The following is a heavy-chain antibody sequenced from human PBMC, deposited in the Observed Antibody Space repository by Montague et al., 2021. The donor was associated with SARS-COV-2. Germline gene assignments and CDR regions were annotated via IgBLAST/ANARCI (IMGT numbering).Heavy chain of an antibody. CDR2: IYYSGST. CDR3: SGEWTPLEMATIDYYGMDV. D-gene: IGHD5-24*01. J-gene: IGHJ6*02. Sequence: SETLSLTCTVSGGSISSSSYYWGWIRQPPGKGLEWIGSIYYSGSTYYNPSLKSRVTISVDTSKNQFSRKLSSVTAADTAVYYCSGEWTPLEMATIDYYGMDVWGQGTTVTVSS. V-gene: IGHV4-39*07. CDR1: GGSISSSSYY.